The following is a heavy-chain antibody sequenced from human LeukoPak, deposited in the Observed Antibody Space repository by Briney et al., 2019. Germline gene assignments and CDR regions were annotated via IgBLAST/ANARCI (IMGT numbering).Heavy chain of an antibody. CDR3: ARPSQEGGSGWYDAFDI. CDR1: GFTFSSYA. CDR2: ISYDGSNK. D-gene: IGHD6-19*01. J-gene: IGHJ3*02. V-gene: IGHV3-30*04. Sequence: PGGSLRLSCAASGFTFSSYAMSWVRQAPGKGLEWVAVISYDGSNKYYADSVKGRFTISRDNSKNTLYLQMNSLRAEDTAVYYCARPSQEGGSGWYDAFDIWGQGTMVTVSS.